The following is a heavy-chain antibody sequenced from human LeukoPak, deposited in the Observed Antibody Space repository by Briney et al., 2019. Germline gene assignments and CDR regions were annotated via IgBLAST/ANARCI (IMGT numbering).Heavy chain of an antibody. Sequence: GGSLRLSCAASGVTFSSYWIHWVRKAPGKGLVWVSRINPDGSSTNYADSVKGRFTISRDNAKNTLFLQMHSLRAEDTAVYYCAGGRGTYGLWDSWGQGTLVTVSS. CDR1: GVTFSSYW. D-gene: IGHD1-26*01. J-gene: IGHJ4*02. V-gene: IGHV3-74*01. CDR2: INPDGSST. CDR3: AGGRGTYGLWDS.